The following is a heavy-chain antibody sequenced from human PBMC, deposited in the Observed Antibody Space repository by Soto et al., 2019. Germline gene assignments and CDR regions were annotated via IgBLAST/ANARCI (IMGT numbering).Heavy chain of an antibody. CDR3: ARGSWADV. V-gene: IGHV3-23*01. D-gene: IGHD7-27*01. CDR1: GFTFSDYA. J-gene: IGHJ3*01. Sequence: EVQVLESGGDLVPPGGSLRLSCAASGFTFSDYALIWVRQAPGKGLEWVSGISDGGESTYYADSVKGRFTISRNDSKNTVCLHMAGLSAEGTAVFYCARGSWADVWGDGTMVTVSS. CDR2: ISDGGEST.